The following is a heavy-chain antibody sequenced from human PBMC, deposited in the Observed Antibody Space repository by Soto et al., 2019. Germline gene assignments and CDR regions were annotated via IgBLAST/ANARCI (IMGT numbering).Heavy chain of an antibody. V-gene: IGHV3-23*01. CDR3: VKGGTLTPVNTAGYDF. CDR1: GFTFSNYA. Sequence: GGSLRLSCAVSGFTFSNYAMTWVRQAPGKGLEWVSGISGSGDWTFYADSVKGRLTISRDNSKNTLYLQMNSLRAEDTAIYYCVKGGTLTPVNTAGYDFWGQGTLVTVSS. D-gene: IGHD1-26*01. CDR2: ISGSGDWT. J-gene: IGHJ4*02.